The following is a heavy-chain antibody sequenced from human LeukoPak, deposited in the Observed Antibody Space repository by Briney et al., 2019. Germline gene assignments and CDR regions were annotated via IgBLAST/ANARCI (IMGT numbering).Heavy chain of an antibody. CDR3: ARDIRGYSGYGRPGGYYFDY. Sequence: SQTLSLTCTVSGGSISSGGYYWSWIRQHPGQGLEWIGYIYYSGSTYYNPSLKSRVTISVDTSKNQFSLKLSSVTAADTAVYYCARDIRGYSGYGRPGGYYFDYWGQGTLVTVSS. V-gene: IGHV4-31*03. D-gene: IGHD5-12*01. CDR1: GGSISSGGYY. J-gene: IGHJ4*02. CDR2: IYYSGST.